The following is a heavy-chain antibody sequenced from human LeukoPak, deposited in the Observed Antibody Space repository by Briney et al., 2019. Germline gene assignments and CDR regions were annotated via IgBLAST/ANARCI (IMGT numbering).Heavy chain of an antibody. J-gene: IGHJ5*02. Sequence: AASVKVSCKASGYTFTGYYMHWVRQAPGQGLEWMGWINPNSGGTNYAEEFQGRVTMTRDTSISTAYMELSRMRSDDTAVYYCARDGDCSSTSCYGAAGWFDPWGQGTLVTVSS. V-gene: IGHV1-2*02. CDR2: INPNSGGT. D-gene: IGHD2-2*01. CDR1: GYTFTGYY. CDR3: ARDGDCSSTSCYGAAGWFDP.